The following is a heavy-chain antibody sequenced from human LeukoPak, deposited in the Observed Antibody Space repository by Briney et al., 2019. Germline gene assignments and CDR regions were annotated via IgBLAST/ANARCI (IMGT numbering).Heavy chain of an antibody. V-gene: IGHV4-59*01. CDR2: IYYSGST. D-gene: IGHD3-22*01. CDR3: ARSPLNYYDSSGYYL. Sequence: SETLSLTCTVSGGSISSYYWSWIRQPPGKGLEWIGYIYYSGSTSYNPSLKSRVTISVDTSKNQFSLKLGSVTAADTAVYYCARSPLNYYDSSGYYLWGQGTLVTVSS. CDR1: GGSISSYY. J-gene: IGHJ5*02.